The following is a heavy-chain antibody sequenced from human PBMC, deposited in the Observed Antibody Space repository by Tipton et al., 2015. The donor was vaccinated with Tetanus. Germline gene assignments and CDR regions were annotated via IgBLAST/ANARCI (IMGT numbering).Heavy chain of an antibody. CDR1: GFTFDTYA. CDR3: ARELDCSGGGCYSYGLDV. Sequence: SLRLSCEASGFTFDTYAMSWVRQAPGKGLEWVAVLWFDGGDEYYADSVKGRFTISRDNSKNTVYLQMNSLRAEDTAVYYCARELDCSGGGCYSYGLDVWGQGTTVTVSS. J-gene: IGHJ6*02. CDR2: LWFDGGDE. V-gene: IGHV3-33*08. D-gene: IGHD2-15*01.